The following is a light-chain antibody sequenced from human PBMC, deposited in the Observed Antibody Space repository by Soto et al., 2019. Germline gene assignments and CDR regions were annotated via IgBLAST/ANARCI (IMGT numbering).Light chain of an antibody. J-gene: IGLJ1*01. CDR3: SSYAGSSNV. V-gene: IGLV2-8*01. Sequence: QSVLTQPASVSGSPGQSITISCTATSSDVDTHNYVSWYQQYPGKAPKLMIYEVINRPSGVPDRFSGSKSGNTASLTVSGLQAEDEADYYCSSYAGSSNVFGTGTKLTVL. CDR2: EVI. CDR1: SSDVDTHNY.